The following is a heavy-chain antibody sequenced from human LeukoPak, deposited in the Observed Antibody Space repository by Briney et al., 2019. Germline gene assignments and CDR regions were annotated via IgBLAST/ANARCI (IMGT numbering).Heavy chain of an antibody. V-gene: IGHV3-48*02. D-gene: IGHD6-13*01. CDR3: ARGRAGYYYDY. J-gene: IGHJ4*02. CDR1: GFTFSDYT. CDR2: ISSGSSTI. Sequence: GGSLRLSCAASGFTFSDYTLNWVRQPPGKGLEWVSYISSGSSTIYYADSVKGRFTISRDNAKNSLYLQVNSLRDEDTAVYYCARGRAGYYYDYWGQGTLVTVSS.